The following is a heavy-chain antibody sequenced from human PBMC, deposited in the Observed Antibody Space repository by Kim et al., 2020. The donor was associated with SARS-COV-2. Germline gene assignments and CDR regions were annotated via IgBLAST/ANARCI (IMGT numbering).Heavy chain of an antibody. D-gene: IGHD6-6*01. Sequence: SETLSLTCAVYGGSFSGYYWSWIRQPPGKGLEWIGEINHSGSTNYNPSLKSRVTISVDTSKNQFSLKLSSVTAADTAVYYCARAWGGAALYYYYYMDVWGKGTTVTVSS. CDR1: GGSFSGYY. CDR2: INHSGST. J-gene: IGHJ6*03. CDR3: ARAWGGAALYYYYYMDV. V-gene: IGHV4-34*01.